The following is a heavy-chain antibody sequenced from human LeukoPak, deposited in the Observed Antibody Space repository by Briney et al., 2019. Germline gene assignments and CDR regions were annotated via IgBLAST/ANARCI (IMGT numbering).Heavy chain of an antibody. V-gene: IGHV1-18*01. CDR1: GYTFTSYG. Sequence: ASVKVSCKAPGYTFTSYGISWLRQAPGQGLEWMGWISAYNGNTNYAQKLQGRVTITTDTSTSTAYMELRSLRSDDTAVYYCAREWAYSTNYYFDYWGQGTLVTVSS. D-gene: IGHD1-26*01. J-gene: IGHJ4*02. CDR2: ISAYNGNT. CDR3: AREWAYSTNYYFDY.